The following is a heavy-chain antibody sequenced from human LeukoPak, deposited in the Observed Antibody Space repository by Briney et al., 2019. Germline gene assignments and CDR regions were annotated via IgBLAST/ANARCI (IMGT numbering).Heavy chain of an antibody. Sequence: PGGSLRLSCAASGFTFSSYSMNCVRQAPGKGLEWGSSISSGSSVIFYADSVKGRFTISRDNAKNSLYLQMKSLRAEDTAVYYCARGGAGRTEDDVFDIWGQGTMVTVSS. V-gene: IGHV3-21*01. CDR2: ISSGSSVI. J-gene: IGHJ3*02. CDR1: GFTFSSYS. CDR3: ARGGAGRTEDDVFDI. D-gene: IGHD1-1*01.